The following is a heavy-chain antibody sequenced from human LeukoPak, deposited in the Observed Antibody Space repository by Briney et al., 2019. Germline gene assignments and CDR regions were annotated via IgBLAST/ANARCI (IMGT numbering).Heavy chain of an antibody. J-gene: IGHJ4*02. V-gene: IGHV1-24*01. D-gene: IGHD1-26*01. CDR1: GYTLTELS. Sequence: PEASVKVSCKVSGYTLTELSMHWVRQAPGKGLEWMGGFDPEDGETIYAQKFQGRVTMTEDTSTDTAYMELSSLRSKDTAVYYCATYQPSIVGAAPFDYWGQGTLVTVSS. CDR3: ATYQPSIVGAAPFDY. CDR2: FDPEDGET.